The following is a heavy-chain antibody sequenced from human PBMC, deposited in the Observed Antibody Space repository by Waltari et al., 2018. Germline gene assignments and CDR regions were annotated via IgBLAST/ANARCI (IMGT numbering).Heavy chain of an antibody. V-gene: IGHV3-74*01. CDR2: NKNDETTT. Sequence: EVQLVESGGGLVQPGGSLRLSCAASGFTFSRHWMHWVRQAPGEGLVWVSRNKNDETTTNYVDSVKGRFTIARDNAKNTRFLQMNGLRAEDTAVYYCARDRLFDRADYHPMFDYWGRGTLVTVSS. CDR1: GFTFSRHW. D-gene: IGHD3-22*01. J-gene: IGHJ4*02. CDR3: ARDRLFDRADYHPMFDY.